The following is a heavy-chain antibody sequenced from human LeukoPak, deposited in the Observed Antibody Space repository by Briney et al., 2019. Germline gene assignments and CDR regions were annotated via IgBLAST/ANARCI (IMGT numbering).Heavy chain of an antibody. V-gene: IGHV1-2*02. CDR1: GYTFTDYY. CDR2: IVPNSGGT. Sequence: VSVKVSCKTSGYTFTDYYIHWVRQAPGQGLEWMGWIVPNSGGTNYAQKFQGRVTMTRDTSISTAYMELSRLRYDDTAVYYCATLGATSFDYWGQGTLVTVSS. J-gene: IGHJ4*02. D-gene: IGHD1-26*01. CDR3: ATLGATSFDY.